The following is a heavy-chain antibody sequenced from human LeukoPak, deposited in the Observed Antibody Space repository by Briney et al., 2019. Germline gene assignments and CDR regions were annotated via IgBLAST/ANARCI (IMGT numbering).Heavy chain of an antibody. D-gene: IGHD3-22*01. CDR3: ARVSSYYYDSSGYSSWAYYYYGMDV. V-gene: IGHV3-11*01. CDR2: ISSSGSTI. Sequence: GGSLRLSCAASGFTFSDYYMSWIRQAPGKGLEWVSYISSSGSTIYYADSVKGRFTISRDNAKNSLYLHMNSLRAEDTAVYYCARVSSYYYDSSGYSSWAYYYYGMDVWGQGTTVTVSS. CDR1: GFTFSDYY. J-gene: IGHJ6*02.